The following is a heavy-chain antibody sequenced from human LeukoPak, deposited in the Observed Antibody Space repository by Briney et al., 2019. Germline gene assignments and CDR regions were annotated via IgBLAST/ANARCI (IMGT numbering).Heavy chain of an antibody. Sequence: GGSLRLSCAASGFTFTSYGISWVRQAPGQGLEWMGWISAYNGNTNYAQKLQGRVTMTTDTSTSTAYMELRSLRSDDTAVYYCARDRDQLLLSWFDPWGQGTLVTVSS. CDR2: ISAYNGNT. CDR1: GFTFTSYG. D-gene: IGHD2-2*01. J-gene: IGHJ5*02. CDR3: ARDRDQLLLSWFDP. V-gene: IGHV1-18*01.